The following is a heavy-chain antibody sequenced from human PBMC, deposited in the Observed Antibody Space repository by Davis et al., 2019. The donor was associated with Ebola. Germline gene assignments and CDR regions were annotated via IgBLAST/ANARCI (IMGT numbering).Heavy chain of an antibody. V-gene: IGHV1-2*02. Sequence: ASVTVSCKASGYTFTDYYIHWVRQAPGQGLEWMGWIKPNSGGTNYAQKFQGRFTMTRDTSISTAYMELSRLRSDDTAVYYCARIVVRTKGFDYWGQGTLVTVSS. CDR1: GYTFTDYY. J-gene: IGHJ4*02. CDR2: IKPNSGGT. CDR3: ARIVVRTKGFDY. D-gene: IGHD3-22*01.